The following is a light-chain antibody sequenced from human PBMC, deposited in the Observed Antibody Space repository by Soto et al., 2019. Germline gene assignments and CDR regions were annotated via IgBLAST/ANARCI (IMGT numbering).Light chain of an antibody. CDR3: QQRSDWPWT. J-gene: IGKJ1*01. CDR2: EAS. CDR1: PSVSSY. V-gene: IGKV3-11*01. Sequence: EIVLTQSPATLSLSPGERASLSCMAFPSVSSYLAWYQQNPGQAPRLLMYEASNRATGIPARFSGGGSGTDFTLTISSLEPEDFAVYYCQQRSDWPWTFGQGTKVDIK.